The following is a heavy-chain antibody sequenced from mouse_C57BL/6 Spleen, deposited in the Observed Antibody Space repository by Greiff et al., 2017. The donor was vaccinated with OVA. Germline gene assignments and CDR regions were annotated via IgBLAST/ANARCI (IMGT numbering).Heavy chain of an antibody. CDR1: GYTFTDYN. D-gene: IGHD1-1*01. J-gene: IGHJ1*03. Sequence: EVQLQESGPELVKPGASVKIPCKASGYTFTDYNMDWVKQSHGKSLEWIGDINPNNGGTIYNQKFKGKATLTVDKSSITDYMELRSMTSEDTAVYDCARRVVATDWYCDVWGTGTTVTVSS. V-gene: IGHV1-18*01. CDR3: ARRVVATDWYCDV. CDR2: INPNNGGT.